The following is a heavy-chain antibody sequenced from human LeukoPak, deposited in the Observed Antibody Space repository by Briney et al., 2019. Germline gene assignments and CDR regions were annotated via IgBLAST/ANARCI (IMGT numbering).Heavy chain of an antibody. J-gene: IGHJ3*02. CDR3: AKVMGERFGNGAFDI. Sequence: PGGSLRLSCAASGFTFRSYGMHWVRQAPGKGLEWVAVIWIDGSNNYYADSVKGRFTISRDNSKNTLSLQVNSLRAEDTAVYYCAKVMGERFGNGAFDIWGQGTMVTVSS. CDR1: GFTFRSYG. V-gene: IGHV3-33*06. CDR2: IWIDGSNN. D-gene: IGHD2-8*01.